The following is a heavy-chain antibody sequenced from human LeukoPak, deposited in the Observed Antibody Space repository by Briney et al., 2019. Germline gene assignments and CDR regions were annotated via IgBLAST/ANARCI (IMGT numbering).Heavy chain of an antibody. D-gene: IGHD6-19*01. Sequence: GGSLRLSCEASGLTFSSHAMNWVRQAPGKGLEWVSGISSSGSGGSIHYADSAMGRFTISRDNSKNTLHLQMNSLRAEDTGIYYCAKEKTGWSGVIDSWGQGTQVTVSS. CDR1: GLTFSSHA. V-gene: IGHV3-23*01. CDR2: ISSSGSGGSI. CDR3: AKEKTGWSGVIDS. J-gene: IGHJ4*02.